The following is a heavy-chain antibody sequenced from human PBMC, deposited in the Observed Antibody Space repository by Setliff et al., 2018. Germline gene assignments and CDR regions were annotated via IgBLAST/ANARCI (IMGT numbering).Heavy chain of an antibody. D-gene: IGHD3-10*01. CDR2: IYYTGTA. J-gene: IGHJ4*02. Sequence: PSETLSLTCTVSGDSISSTSYQWGWVRQPPGKGLEWIGSIYYTGTAYYNPSLKSRVTISVDTSKNQFSLQVTSLAATDTALYFCARHEFVGGYYGSVTYRHFDYWGQGILGTVPQ. CDR1: GDSISSTSYQ. CDR3: ARHEFVGGYYGSVTYRHFDY. V-gene: IGHV4-39*01.